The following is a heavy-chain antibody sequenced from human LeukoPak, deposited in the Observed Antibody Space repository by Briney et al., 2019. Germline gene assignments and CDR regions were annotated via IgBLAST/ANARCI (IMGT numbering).Heavy chain of an antibody. CDR1: GFTVSSNY. J-gene: IGHJ4*02. CDR3: VSHSDPLTGYSFDY. Sequence: GGSLRLSCAASGFTVSSNYMTWVRQAPGKGLEWVSIIYDNGNTHYADSVKGRFTVTRDNSKNTVSLEMNSLRVDDTAVYYCVSHSDPLTGYSFDYWGRGTLVTVSS. CDR2: IYDNGNT. D-gene: IGHD3-9*01. V-gene: IGHV3-53*01.